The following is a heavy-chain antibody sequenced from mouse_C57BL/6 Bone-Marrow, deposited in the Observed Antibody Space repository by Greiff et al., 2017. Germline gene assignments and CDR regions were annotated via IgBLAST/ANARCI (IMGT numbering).Heavy chain of an antibody. CDR2: ISDGGSYT. CDR1: GFTFSSYA. CDR3: ARDMGLRHFDY. J-gene: IGHJ2*01. Sequence: EVNLVESGGGLVKPGGSLKLSCAASGFTFSSYAMSWVRQTPEKRLEWVATISDGGSYTYYPDNVKGRFTISRDNAKNNLYLQMSHLKSEDTAMYYCARDMGLRHFDYWGQGTTLTVSS. V-gene: IGHV5-4*01. D-gene: IGHD2-4*01.